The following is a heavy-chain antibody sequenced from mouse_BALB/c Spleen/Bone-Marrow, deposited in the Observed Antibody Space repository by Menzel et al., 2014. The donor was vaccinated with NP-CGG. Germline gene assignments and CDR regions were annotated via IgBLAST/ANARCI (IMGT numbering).Heavy chain of an antibody. V-gene: IGHV14-4*02. CDR2: IDPENGDT. CDR3: NVWDGNYFFDY. J-gene: IGHJ2*01. Sequence: VQLQQSGAELVKSGASVKLSRTASGLNIKDYYMHWVKQRPEQGLEWIGWIDPENGDTEYAPKFQGKATMTADTSSNTAYLQLSILTSEDTAVYYCNVWDGNYFFDYWGQGTTLTVSS. CDR1: GLNIKDYY. D-gene: IGHD2-1*01.